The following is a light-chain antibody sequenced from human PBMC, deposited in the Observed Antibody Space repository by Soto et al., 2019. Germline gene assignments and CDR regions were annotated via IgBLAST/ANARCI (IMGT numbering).Light chain of an antibody. CDR2: SAS. J-gene: IGKJ1*01. CDR1: QNIRSY. CDR3: QQSDTTSWT. Sequence: IQMTQSPSSLSASVGDRVTITCRASQNIRSYLNWYQHKPGKAPILLIYSASSLQSGVPSRFSASGFGTDFALTISSLQPEDFATYYCQQSDTTSWTFGQGTKVEIK. V-gene: IGKV1-39*01.